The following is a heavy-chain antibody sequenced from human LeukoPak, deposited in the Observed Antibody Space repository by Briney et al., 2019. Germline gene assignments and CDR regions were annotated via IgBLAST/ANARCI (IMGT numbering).Heavy chain of an antibody. J-gene: IGHJ3*02. CDR1: GFTFSSYS. CDR2: ISSSSSYI. D-gene: IGHD2-2*01. Sequence: PGGSLRLSCAASGFTFSSYSMNWVRQAPGKGLEWVSSISSSSSYIYYADSVKGRFTISRDNAKNSLYLQMNSLRAEDTAVYYCARDLSQYQLLGAFDIWGQGTMVTVSS. CDR3: ARDLSQYQLLGAFDI. V-gene: IGHV3-21*01.